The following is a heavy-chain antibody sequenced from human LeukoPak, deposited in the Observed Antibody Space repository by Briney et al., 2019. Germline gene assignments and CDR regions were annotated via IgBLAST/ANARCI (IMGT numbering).Heavy chain of an antibody. CDR2: IIPIFGTA. D-gene: IGHD1-26*01. V-gene: IGHV1-69*13. CDR3: ARALKDLRRRIGGTTTFEYYYYMDV. J-gene: IGHJ6*03. Sequence: ASVKVSCKASGGTFSSYAISWVRQTPGQGLEWMGGIIPIFGTANYAQKFQGRVTITADESTSTAYMELSSLRSGDTAVYYCARALKDLRRRIGGTTTFEYYYYMDVWGKGTTVIISS. CDR1: GGTFSSYA.